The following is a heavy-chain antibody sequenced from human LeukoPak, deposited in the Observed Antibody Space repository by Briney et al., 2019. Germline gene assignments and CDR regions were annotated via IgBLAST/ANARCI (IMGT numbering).Heavy chain of an antibody. CDR2: IYTSGST. Sequence: SQTPSLTCTVSGGSISSGSYYWSWIRQPAGKGLEWIGRIYTSGSTNYNPSLKSRVTISVDTSKNQFSLKLSSVTAADTAVYYCARGIGGSYYVYDFDYWGQGTLVTVSS. CDR3: ARGIGGSYYVYDFDY. J-gene: IGHJ4*02. V-gene: IGHV4-61*02. D-gene: IGHD1-26*01. CDR1: GGSISSGSYY.